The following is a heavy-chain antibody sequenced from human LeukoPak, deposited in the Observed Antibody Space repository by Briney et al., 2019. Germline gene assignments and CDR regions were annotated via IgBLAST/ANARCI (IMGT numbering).Heavy chain of an antibody. Sequence: PGRALRLSCAASGFTFSSYVMHWVREARGKGLEWVAVISYDGSNKYYADSVKGRFTISRDNSKNTLYLQMNSLRPEDTSVYYCAKTGSGWYFDYWGQGTLVTVSS. CDR1: GFTFSSYV. CDR3: AKTGSGWYFDY. D-gene: IGHD6-19*01. CDR2: ISYDGSNK. J-gene: IGHJ4*02. V-gene: IGHV3-30*18.